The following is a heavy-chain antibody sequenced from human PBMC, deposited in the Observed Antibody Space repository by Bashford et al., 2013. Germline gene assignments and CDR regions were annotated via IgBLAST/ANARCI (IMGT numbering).Heavy chain of an antibody. J-gene: IGHJ3*01. CDR1: GGTFSSYA. Sequence: VASVKVSCKASGGTFSSYAITWVRQAPGQGLEWMGRIIPILGITNYAQKFQGRVTITADKSTSTAYMELSSLRSDDTAVYYCVRDGSGSXLRHSGXFDVW. D-gene: IGHD1-26*01. V-gene: IGHV1-69*04. CDR3: VRDGSGSXLRHSGXFDV. CDR2: IIPILGIT.